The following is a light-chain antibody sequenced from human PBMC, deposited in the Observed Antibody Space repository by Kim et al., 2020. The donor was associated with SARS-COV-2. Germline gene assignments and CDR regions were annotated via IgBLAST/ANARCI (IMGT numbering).Light chain of an antibody. CDR3: QSYDISLSGSKV. CDR2: HNN. V-gene: IGLV1-40*01. J-gene: IGLJ3*02. CDR1: SSNIGAGYD. Sequence: VTISCAGTSSNIGAGYDVHWYQQFPGTAPKLLIYHNNNRPSGVPDRFSGSRSGTSASLAITGLQAEDEADYYCQSYDISLSGSKVFGGGTKLTVL.